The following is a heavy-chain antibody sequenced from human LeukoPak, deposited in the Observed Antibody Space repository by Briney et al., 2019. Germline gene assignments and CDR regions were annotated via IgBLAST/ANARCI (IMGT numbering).Heavy chain of an antibody. CDR3: ARDISGAIFGVVIANWYFDL. CDR2: IYYSGSS. CDR1: GGSISSYY. V-gene: IGHV4-59*01. D-gene: IGHD3-3*01. Sequence: PSESLSLTCTVSGGSISSYYWSWIRQPPGKGLEWIGYIYYSGSSNYNPSLKSRVTISVDTSKNQFSLKLSSVTAADTAVYYCARDISGAIFGVVIANWYFDLWGRGTLVTVSS. J-gene: IGHJ2*01.